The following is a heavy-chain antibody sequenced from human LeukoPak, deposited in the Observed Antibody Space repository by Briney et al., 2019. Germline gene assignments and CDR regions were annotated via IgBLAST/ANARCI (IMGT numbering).Heavy chain of an antibody. CDR3: AKEGRRYCSSTSCRYFDY. D-gene: IGHD2-2*01. J-gene: IGHJ4*02. V-gene: IGHV3-30*02. CDR2: IRYDGSNK. Sequence: GGSLRLSCAASGFSFSSYGMHWVRQAPGKGLEWVAFIRYDGSNKYYADSVKGRFTISRDNSKNTLYLQMNSLRAEDTAVYHCAKEGRRYCSSTSCRYFDYWGQGTLVTVSS. CDR1: GFSFSSYG.